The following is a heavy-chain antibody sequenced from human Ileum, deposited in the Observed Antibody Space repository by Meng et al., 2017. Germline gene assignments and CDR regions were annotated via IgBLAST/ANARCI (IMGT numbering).Heavy chain of an antibody. CDR1: GFTFSNNW. CDR3: VRDNFGVDY. J-gene: IGHJ4*02. D-gene: IGHD3-10*01. Sequence: EVPLVVSGGGLAEPGGSLRLSCAASGFTFSNNWMHWVRQAPGKGLVWVSQINSDGSAATYADSVKGRFTTSRDNAKNTLYLQMSSLGAEDTAVYYCVRDNFGVDYWGLGTLVTVSS. CDR2: INSDGSAA. V-gene: IGHV3-74*01.